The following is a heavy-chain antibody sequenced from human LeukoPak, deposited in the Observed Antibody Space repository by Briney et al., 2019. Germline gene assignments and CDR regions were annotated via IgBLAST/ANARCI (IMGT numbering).Heavy chain of an antibody. J-gene: IGHJ6*03. V-gene: IGHV4-4*07. CDR2: IYTSGST. CDR1: GGSISSYY. D-gene: IGHD3-3*01. Sequence: SETLSLTCTVSGGSISSYYWSWIRQPAGKGLEWTGRIYTSGSTNYNPSLKSRVTMSVDTSKNQFSLKLSSVTAADTAVYYCARDPLNDFWSGYYNGPYYYYYMDVWGKGTTVTVSS. CDR3: ARDPLNDFWSGYYNGPYYYYYMDV.